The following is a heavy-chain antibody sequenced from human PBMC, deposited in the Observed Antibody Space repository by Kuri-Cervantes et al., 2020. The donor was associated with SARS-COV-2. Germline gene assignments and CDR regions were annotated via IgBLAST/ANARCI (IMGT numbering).Heavy chain of an antibody. D-gene: IGHD1-20*01. V-gene: IGHV2-70*04. J-gene: IGHJ4*02. Sequence: SGPTLVKPTQTLTLTCTFSGFSLSTSGMRVSWIRQPPGKALEWLARIDWDDDKFYSTSLKTRLTISKDTSKNQVVLTMTNMDPVDTGTYYCARISSISGYVDYWGQGTLVTVSS. CDR1: GFSLSTSGMR. CDR2: IDWDDDK. CDR3: ARISSISGYVDY.